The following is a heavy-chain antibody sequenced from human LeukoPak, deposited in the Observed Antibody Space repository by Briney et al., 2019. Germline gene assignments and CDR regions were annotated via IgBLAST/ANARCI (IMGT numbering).Heavy chain of an antibody. J-gene: IGHJ6*04. CDR3: AKTNYYGSGSYYSPGGYYGMDV. Sequence: ASVKVSCKASGYTFTSYAMHWVRQAPGQRLEWMGWINAGNGNTKYSQKFQGRVTITRDTSASTAYMELSSLRSEDTAVYYCAKTNYYGSGSYYSPGGYYGMDVWGKGTTVTVSS. CDR2: INAGNGNT. V-gene: IGHV1-3*01. D-gene: IGHD3-10*01. CDR1: GYTFTSYA.